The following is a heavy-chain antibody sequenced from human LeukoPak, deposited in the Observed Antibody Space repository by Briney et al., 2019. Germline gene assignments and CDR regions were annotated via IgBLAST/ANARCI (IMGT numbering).Heavy chain of an antibody. CDR1: GFTFSSYS. Sequence: PGGSPRLSCAASGFTFSSYSMNWVRQAPGKGLEWVSSISSSSSYIYYADSVKGRFTISRDNAKNSLYLQMNSLRAEDTAVYYCARTLVPAAMSNNWFDPWGQGTLVTVSS. CDR3: ARTLVPAAMSNNWFDP. V-gene: IGHV3-21*01. CDR2: ISSSSSYI. D-gene: IGHD2-2*01. J-gene: IGHJ5*02.